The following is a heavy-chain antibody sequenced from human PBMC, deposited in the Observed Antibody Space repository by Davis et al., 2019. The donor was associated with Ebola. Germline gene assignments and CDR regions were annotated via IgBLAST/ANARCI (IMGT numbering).Heavy chain of an antibody. D-gene: IGHD3-9*01. CDR2: ISYDGSNK. Sequence: GGSLRLSCAASGFTFSSYGMHWVRQAPGKGLEWVAVISYDGSNKYYADSVKGRFTISRDNSKNTLYLQMNSLRAEDTAVYYCATLRYFDWLFPNGPDYWGQGTLVTVSS. V-gene: IGHV3-30*03. CDR3: ATLRYFDWLFPNGPDY. CDR1: GFTFSSYG. J-gene: IGHJ4*02.